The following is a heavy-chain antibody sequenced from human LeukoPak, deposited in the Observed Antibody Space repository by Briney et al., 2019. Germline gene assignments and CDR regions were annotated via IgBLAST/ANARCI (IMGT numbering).Heavy chain of an antibody. J-gene: IGHJ4*02. Sequence: SETLSLTCTVQGGSLSGAYWTWIRQPPGKGLDGIGEINHTGSTNYNPSFKSRVTMSADTPKNQFSLNLTSVTAADTALYYCARGPVRLARPYDYWGQGTLVTVSS. CDR2: INHTGST. V-gene: IGHV4-34*01. CDR1: GGSLSGAY. D-gene: IGHD3-9*01. CDR3: ARGPVRLARPYDY.